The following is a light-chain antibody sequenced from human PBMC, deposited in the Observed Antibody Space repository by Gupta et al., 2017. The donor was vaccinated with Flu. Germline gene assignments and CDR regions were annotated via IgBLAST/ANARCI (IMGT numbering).Light chain of an antibody. Sequence: QPVLTQSPSVSAAPGPKVTIPCSGSSSNIGSNRVSWYQQLPGTAPRLVIYDNNKRPSGIPDRFSGSKSGTSATLGISGLQAGDEADYYCGAWDTSLNGYVFGGGTKVTVL. J-gene: IGLJ3*02. CDR1: SSNIGSNR. CDR3: GAWDTSLNGYV. CDR2: DNN. V-gene: IGLV1-51*01.